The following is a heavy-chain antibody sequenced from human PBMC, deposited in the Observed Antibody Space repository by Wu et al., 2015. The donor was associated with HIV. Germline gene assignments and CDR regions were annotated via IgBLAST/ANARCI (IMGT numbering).Heavy chain of an antibody. Sequence: QVHLVQSGAEVKKPGASVKVSCKASGYTFTDYFVHWVRQAPGQNFEWMGWTNVNTGGTNYAPKFQGRVTMTRDTSISTAYIELSGLTSDDTAVYYCTRDELFRVDDAIDMWGQGTLVTVSS. CDR2: TNVNTGGT. CDR3: TRDELFRVDDAIDM. D-gene: IGHD2-15*01. V-gene: IGHV1-2*02. J-gene: IGHJ3*02. CDR1: GYTFTDYF.